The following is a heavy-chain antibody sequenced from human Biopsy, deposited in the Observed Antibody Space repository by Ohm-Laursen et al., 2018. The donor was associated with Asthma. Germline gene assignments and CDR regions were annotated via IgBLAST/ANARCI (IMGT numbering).Heavy chain of an antibody. V-gene: IGHV4-34*01. CDR1: PGSFSGFF. CDR2: TNERGVT. CDR3: ARGPELDV. J-gene: IGHJ6*02. Sequence: TLSLTCDVYPGSFSGFFWTWIRQSPGKGLEWIGETNERGVTNNNPSLKSRVIISIGTYWNRVSLKLASVTAADTAVYYCARGPELDVWGQGTTVTVSS.